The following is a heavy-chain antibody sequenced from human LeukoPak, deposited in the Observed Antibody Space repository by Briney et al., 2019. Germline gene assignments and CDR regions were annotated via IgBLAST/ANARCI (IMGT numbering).Heavy chain of an antibody. D-gene: IGHD3-10*01. CDR2: ISGSGGST. CDR1: GFTFSSYA. V-gene: IGHV3-23*01. J-gene: IGHJ4*02. CDR3: AKGGYYYGSGSYYNPHY. Sequence: GGSLRLSCAASGFTFSSYAMSWVRQAPGKGLEWVSAISGSGGSTYYADSVKGRFTISRDNSKNTLYLQMNSLRAEDTAVYYCAKGGYYYGSGSYYNPHYWGQGTLVTVSS.